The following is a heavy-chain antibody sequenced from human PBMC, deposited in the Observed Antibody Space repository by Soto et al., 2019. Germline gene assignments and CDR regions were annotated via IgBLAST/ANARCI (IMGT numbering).Heavy chain of an antibody. D-gene: IGHD2-2*01. J-gene: IGHJ3*02. CDR3: ARASFCSSTSCPYAFDI. CDR2: INPNSGGT. V-gene: IGHV1-2*04. CDR1: GYTFTGYY. Sequence: ASVKLSCKASGYTFTGYYMHWVRQAPGQGLEWMGWINPNSGGTNYAQKFQGWVTMTRDTSISTAYMELSRLRSDDTAVYYCARASFCSSTSCPYAFDIWGQGTMVSV.